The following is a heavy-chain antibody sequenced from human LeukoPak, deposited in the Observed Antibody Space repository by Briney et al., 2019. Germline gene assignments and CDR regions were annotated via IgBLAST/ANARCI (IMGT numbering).Heavy chain of an antibody. CDR2: MNHSGST. J-gene: IGHJ6*02. D-gene: IGHD2-2*01. CDR3: ARVLAVEDIVVVPAAIRYYYYGMDV. CDR1: GGSFSGYY. V-gene: IGHV4-34*01. Sequence: SETLSLTSAVDGGSFSGYYWSWLRQPPGKGLEWIGEMNHSGSTNYNPSLKSRVTISVDTSKYQFSLKLSSVTAADTAVYYRARVLAVEDIVVVPAAIRYYYYGMDVWGQGTTVTVSS.